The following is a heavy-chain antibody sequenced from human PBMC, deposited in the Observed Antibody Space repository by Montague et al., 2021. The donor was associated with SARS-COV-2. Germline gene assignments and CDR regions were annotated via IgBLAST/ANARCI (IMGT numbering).Heavy chain of an antibody. CDR3: ATLSRRTAAGTRDYFGLDV. V-gene: IGHV4-4*02. Sequence: SETLSLTCRVSGDSISTSTWWTWVRQTPGKGLEWIGEIYHSGTINYTSSLNSRASISVDKSNNQFSLRLCSLIAADAAVYYCATLSRRTAAGTRDYFGLDVWGQGTTVVVSS. D-gene: IGHD6-13*01. CDR1: GDSISTSTW. CDR2: IYHSGTI. J-gene: IGHJ6*02.